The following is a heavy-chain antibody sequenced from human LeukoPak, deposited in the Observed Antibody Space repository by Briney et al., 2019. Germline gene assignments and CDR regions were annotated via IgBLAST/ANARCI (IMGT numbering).Heavy chain of an antibody. CDR3: ANIGGDYPRYYFDY. V-gene: IGHV4-61*02. CDR2: IYTSGST. D-gene: IGHD2-21*02. CDR1: GGSISSGSYY. Sequence: PSETLSLTCTVSGGSISSGSYYWSWIRQPAGKGLEWIGRIYTSGSTNYNPSLKSRVTISVDTSKNQFSLKLSSVTAADTAVYYCANIGGDYPRYYFDYWGQGTLVTVSS. J-gene: IGHJ4*02.